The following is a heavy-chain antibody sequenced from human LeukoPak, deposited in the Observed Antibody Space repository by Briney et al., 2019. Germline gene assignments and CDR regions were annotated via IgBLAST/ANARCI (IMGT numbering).Heavy chain of an antibody. J-gene: IGHJ4*02. CDR1: GFTFSSYA. CDR3: ARGTSTTVTPGYFDY. Sequence: GRSLRLSCAASGFTFSSYAMHWVRQAPGNGLEWVAVISYDGSNKYYADSVKGRFTISRDNSKNTLYLQMNSLRAEDTAVYYCARGTSTTVTPGYFDYWGQGTLVTVSS. CDR2: ISYDGSNK. D-gene: IGHD4-17*01. V-gene: IGHV3-30-3*01.